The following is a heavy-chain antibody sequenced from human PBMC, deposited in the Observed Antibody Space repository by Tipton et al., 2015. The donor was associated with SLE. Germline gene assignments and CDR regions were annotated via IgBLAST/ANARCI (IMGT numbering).Heavy chain of an antibody. Sequence: TLSLTCTVSGGSISSGGYYWSWIRQHPGKGLEWIGYIYYSGSTNYNPSLKSRVTISVDTSKNQFSLKLSSVTAADTAVYYCARRRTGAFDIWGQGTMVTVSS. CDR2: IYYSGST. V-gene: IGHV4-61*08. CDR1: GGSISSGGYY. J-gene: IGHJ3*02. D-gene: IGHD1-14*01. CDR3: ARRRTGAFDI.